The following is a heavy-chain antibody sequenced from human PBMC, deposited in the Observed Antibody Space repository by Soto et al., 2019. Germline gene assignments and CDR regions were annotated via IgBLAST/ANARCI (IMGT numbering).Heavy chain of an antibody. V-gene: IGHV3-7*05. J-gene: IGHJ4*02. D-gene: IGHD3-16*01. Sequence: EVQLVESGGGLVQPGGSLRLSCAASGFPFSSYWMTWVRQAPGKGLEWVANLNAAGSEKHYVDSVKGRFTISRDNAKNSLYLQMDSLSAEDAAVYYCASGGHVDYFGKGSLVTVSS. CDR3: ASGGHVDY. CDR2: LNAAGSEK. CDR1: GFPFSSYW.